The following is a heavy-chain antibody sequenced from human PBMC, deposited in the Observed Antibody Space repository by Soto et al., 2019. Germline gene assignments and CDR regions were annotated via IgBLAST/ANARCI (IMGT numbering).Heavy chain of an antibody. CDR3: TTDWGSGDHYIRAFDL. CDR1: GFTFSNFG. Sequence: EVQLLESGGDLVQPGGSLRLSCAASGFTFSNFGMTWVRQSPGKGLEWVGRIKSRLLGGTTDSAAPVKGRFTISRDDSKNTLYLQMNSLKTEDTAVYYCTTDWGSGDHYIRAFDLWGQGTMVTVSS. CDR2: IKSRLLGGTT. J-gene: IGHJ3*01. V-gene: IGHV3-15*01. D-gene: IGHD3-16*01.